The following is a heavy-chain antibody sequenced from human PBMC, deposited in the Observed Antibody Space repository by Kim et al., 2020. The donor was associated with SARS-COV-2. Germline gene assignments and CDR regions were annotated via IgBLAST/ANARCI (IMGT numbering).Heavy chain of an antibody. J-gene: IGHJ3*02. Sequence: TYAKKFQGRVTITADESTSTAYMELSSLRSEDTAVYYCAGGWPKDAFDIWGQGTMVTVSS. V-gene: IGHV1-69*01. D-gene: IGHD2-15*01. CDR3: AGGWPKDAFDI.